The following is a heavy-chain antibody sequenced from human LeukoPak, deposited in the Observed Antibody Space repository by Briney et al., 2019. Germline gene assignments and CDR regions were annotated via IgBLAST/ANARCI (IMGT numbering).Heavy chain of an antibody. J-gene: IGHJ4*02. CDR2: IYYSGST. CDR3: APYCSSTSCYGEGDY. CDR1: GGSITSSSYY. D-gene: IGHD2-2*01. V-gene: IGHV4-39*01. Sequence: PSETLSLTCTVSGGSITSSSYYSGWIRQPPGKGLEWIGSIYYSGSTYYNPSLKSRVTISVDTSKNQFSLNLSSVTAADTAVYYCAPYCSSTSCYGEGDYWGQGTLVTVSS.